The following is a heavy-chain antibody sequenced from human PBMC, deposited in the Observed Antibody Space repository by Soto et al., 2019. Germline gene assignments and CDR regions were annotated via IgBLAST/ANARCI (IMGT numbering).Heavy chain of an antibody. V-gene: IGHV3-23*01. D-gene: IGHD3-10*01. J-gene: IGHJ4*02. CDR1: GFTVSSYA. Sequence: PGGSLSLSCAAYGFTVSSYAMSWVSQAPGEGLEWVSTITDTGGDAKYADSVRGRFTISRDNSKNTLHLQMSSLRAEDSAVDYCARGSTDSYPGSRIFDFWGRGTLVTSPQ. CDR3: ARGSTDSYPGSRIFDF. CDR2: ITDTGGDA.